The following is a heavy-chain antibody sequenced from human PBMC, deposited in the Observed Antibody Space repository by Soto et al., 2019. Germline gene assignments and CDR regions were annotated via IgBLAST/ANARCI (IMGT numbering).Heavy chain of an antibody. Sequence: QVQLVQSGAEVKKPGSSVKVTCKASGGTFSSNAISWVRQAPGQGLEWMGGIIPIFGTAHYAQKFQGRVTITAAESTSTPSMELSSLKSEDTAVYYCAPGGRVYSSATRFYFAFWGQGTLVTVSS. D-gene: IGHD5-18*01. J-gene: IGHJ4*02. CDR2: IIPIFGTA. V-gene: IGHV1-69*12. CDR1: GGTFSSNA. CDR3: APGGRVYSSATRFYFAF.